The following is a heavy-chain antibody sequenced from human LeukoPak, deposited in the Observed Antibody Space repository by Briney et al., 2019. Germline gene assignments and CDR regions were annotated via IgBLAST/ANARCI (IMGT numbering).Heavy chain of an antibody. CDR2: IYWDDEE. V-gene: IGHV2-5*02. Sequence: SGPTLVNPTQTLTLTCTFSGFSLSTSGVGVGWIRAPPGKALEWLALIYWDDEERHSPSLKSRLTITKDTSKNQVVLTMTNMDPVDTATYYCAHSHGYGSSWSGFDSWGQGTLVTVSS. CDR3: AHSHGYGSSWSGFDS. J-gene: IGHJ4*02. CDR1: GFSLSTSGVG. D-gene: IGHD6-13*01.